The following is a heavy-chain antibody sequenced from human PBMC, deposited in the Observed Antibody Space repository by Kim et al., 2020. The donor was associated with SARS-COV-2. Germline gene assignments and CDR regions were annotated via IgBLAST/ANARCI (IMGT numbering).Heavy chain of an antibody. CDR2: IYYSGST. D-gene: IGHD3-10*01. CDR3: ARGDYYGSGSPSRSYY. Sequence: SETLSLTCTVSGGSVSSGSYYWSWIRQPPGKGLEWIGYIYYSGSTNYNPSLKSRVTISVDTSKNQFSLKLSSVTAADTAVYYCARGDYYGSGSPSRSYY. CDR1: GGSVSSGSYY. V-gene: IGHV4-61*01. J-gene: IGHJ6*01.